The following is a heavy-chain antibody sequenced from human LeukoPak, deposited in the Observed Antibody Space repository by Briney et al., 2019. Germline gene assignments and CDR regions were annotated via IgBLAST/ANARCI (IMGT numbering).Heavy chain of an antibody. D-gene: IGHD3-10*01. CDR1: GGSISSSSYY. CDR2: IYYTGST. Sequence: SETLSLTCTVSGGSISSSSYYWGWIRQPPGKGLEWIGYIYYTGSTSYNPSLKSRVTMSLDASKNQFSLELNSVTPADTAVYYCAREGGMDYYGSGSYWYWGQGTLVTVSS. J-gene: IGHJ4*02. V-gene: IGHV4-61*01. CDR3: AREGGMDYYGSGSYWY.